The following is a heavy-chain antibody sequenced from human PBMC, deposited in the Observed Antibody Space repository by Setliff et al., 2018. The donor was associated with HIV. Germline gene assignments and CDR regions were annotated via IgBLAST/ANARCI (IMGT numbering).Heavy chain of an antibody. J-gene: IGHJ4*02. CDR2: IITNGGTT. Sequence: CSFTYISLSMTWVRQAPGKGLDWVSSIITNGGTTFYADSVKGRFTISRDNSNNMLYLQMNSLRAEDTALYYCARDLTLYKLWGQGTLVTVSS. CDR1: SFTYISLS. V-gene: IGHV3-23*01. D-gene: IGHD1-1*01. CDR3: ARDLTLYKL.